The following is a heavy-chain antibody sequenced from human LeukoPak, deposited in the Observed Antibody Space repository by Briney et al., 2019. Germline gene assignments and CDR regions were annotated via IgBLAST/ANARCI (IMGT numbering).Heavy chain of an antibody. D-gene: IGHD2-15*01. CDR2: IWYDGSNK. J-gene: IGHJ4*02. Sequence: QPGRSLRLSCAASGFTFSSYGMHWVRQAPGKGLEWVAVIWYDGSNKYYADSVKGRFTISRDNSKNTLYLQMNSLRAEETAVYYCARVPVVVAASGIDYWGQGTLVTVSS. V-gene: IGHV3-33*01. CDR1: GFTFSSYG. CDR3: ARVPVVVAASGIDY.